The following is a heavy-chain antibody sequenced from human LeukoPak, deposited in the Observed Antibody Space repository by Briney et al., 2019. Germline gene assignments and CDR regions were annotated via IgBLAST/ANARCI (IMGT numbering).Heavy chain of an antibody. J-gene: IGHJ4*02. CDR3: AREHNSFSAAPFDY. Sequence: GGSLRLSCAASGFTVSSNYMSWVRQAPGKGLEWAAVISYDGSKKYCADSVKGRFTVSRDNSKNTLYLQMNSLRAEDTAVYYCAREHNSFSAAPFDYWGQGTLVTVSS. D-gene: IGHD2/OR15-2a*01. CDR2: ISYDGSKK. CDR1: GFTVSSNY. V-gene: IGHV3-30-3*01.